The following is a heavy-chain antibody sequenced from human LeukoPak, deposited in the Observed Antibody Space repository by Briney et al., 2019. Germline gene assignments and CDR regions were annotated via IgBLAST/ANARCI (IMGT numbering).Heavy chain of an antibody. CDR1: GFTFSNYS. Sequence: GGSLRLSCAASGFTFSNYSMNWVLQAPGKGLEWVSSIGSTSHFRYYADSLKGRVTISRDNAKNSLYLQMSSLRVEDTAVYYCARSCDGDCYSDYWGQGTLVTVSS. D-gene: IGHD2-21*02. CDR2: IGSTSHFR. J-gene: IGHJ4*02. CDR3: ARSCDGDCYSDY. V-gene: IGHV3-21*01.